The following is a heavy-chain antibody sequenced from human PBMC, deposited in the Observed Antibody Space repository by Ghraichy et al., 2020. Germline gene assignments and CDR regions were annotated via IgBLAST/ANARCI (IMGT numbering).Heavy chain of an antibody. J-gene: IGHJ3*02. V-gene: IGHV4-59*01. D-gene: IGHD6-13*01. CDR1: GGSISSYY. Sequence: SETLSLTCTVSGGSISSYYWSWIRQPPGKGLEWIGYIYYSGSTNYNPSLKSRVTISVDTSKNQFSLKLSSVTAADTAVYYCAREGGGGQQLVLGAFDIWGPGTMVTVSS. CDR2: IYYSGST. CDR3: AREGGGGQQLVLGAFDI.